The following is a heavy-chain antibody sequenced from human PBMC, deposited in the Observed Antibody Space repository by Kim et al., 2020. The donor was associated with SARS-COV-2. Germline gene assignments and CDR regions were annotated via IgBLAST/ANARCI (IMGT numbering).Heavy chain of an antibody. D-gene: IGHD5-12*01. V-gene: IGHV3-33*01. CDR1: GFTFSSYG. CDR2: IWYDGSNK. CDR3: ARAMATIHGGMDV. J-gene: IGHJ6*02. Sequence: GGSLRLSCTASGFTFSSYGMHWVRQAPGKGLEWVAVIWYDGSNKYYADSVKGRFTISRDNSKNTLYLQMNSLRAEDTAVYYCARAMATIHGGMDVWGQGTTVTVSS.